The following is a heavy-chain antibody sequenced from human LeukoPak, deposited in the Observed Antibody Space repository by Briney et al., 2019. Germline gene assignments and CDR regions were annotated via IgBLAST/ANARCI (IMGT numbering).Heavy chain of an antibody. CDR2: IRSKAYGGTT. J-gene: IGHJ4*02. CDR3: TRVSSGWYGDYFDY. V-gene: IGHV3-49*04. D-gene: IGHD6-19*01. Sequence: PGGSLRLSCTASGFTFSDYAMSWVRQAPGKGLEWVGFIRSKAYGGTTEYAASVKGRFTISRDDSKSIAYLQMNSLKTEDAAVYYCTRVSSGWYGDYFDYWGQGTLVTVSS. CDR1: GFTFSDYA.